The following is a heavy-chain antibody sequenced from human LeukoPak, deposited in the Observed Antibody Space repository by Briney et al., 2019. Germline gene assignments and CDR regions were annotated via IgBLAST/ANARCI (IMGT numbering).Heavy chain of an antibody. CDR3: VRAADSGG. CDR1: GFTFSSYS. D-gene: IGHD2-21*01. CDR2: IKDDGTT. J-gene: IGHJ4*02. Sequence: GGSLRLSCAASGFTFSSYSMNWVRQAPGKGLVWVSRIKDDGTTNYADSVKGRFTISRDNAKNTVYLQMNSLRAEDTAVYYCVRAADSGGWGQGTLVTVSS. V-gene: IGHV3-74*01.